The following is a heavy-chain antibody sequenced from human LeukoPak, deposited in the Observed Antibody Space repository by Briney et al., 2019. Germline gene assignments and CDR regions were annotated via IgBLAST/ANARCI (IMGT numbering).Heavy chain of an antibody. CDR1: GFTFSRHW. Sequence: PGGSLRLSCAASGFTFSRHWMSWVRQAPGKGLEWVANIRQDGLEKYYVASVQGRFTISRDNAKNSLYLQMNSLRAEDTAVYYCASFYYYGSGTLIWGQGTMVTVSS. V-gene: IGHV3-7*01. J-gene: IGHJ3*02. CDR3: ASFYYYGSGTLI. D-gene: IGHD3-10*01. CDR2: IRQDGLEK.